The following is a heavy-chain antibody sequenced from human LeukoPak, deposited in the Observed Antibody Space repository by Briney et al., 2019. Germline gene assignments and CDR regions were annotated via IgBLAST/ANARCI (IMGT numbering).Heavy chain of an antibody. CDR2: MYYSGST. D-gene: IGHD5-24*01. V-gene: IGHV4-59*08. CDR1: GGSFSGYY. CDR3: ARLYLPATRFDY. J-gene: IGHJ4*02. Sequence: SETLSLTCAVYGGSFSGYYWSWIRQPPGKGLEWIGYMYYSGSTNYNPSTNYNPSLKSRVTISVDTSKNQFSLKLTSVTAADTAVYYCARLYLPATRFDYWGQGTLVTVSS.